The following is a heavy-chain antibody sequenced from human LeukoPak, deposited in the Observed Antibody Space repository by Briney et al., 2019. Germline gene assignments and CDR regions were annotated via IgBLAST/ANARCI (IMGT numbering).Heavy chain of an antibody. V-gene: IGHV3-30*02. CDR3: AREAADGGYCNGETCHNLYWCMDV. CDR1: ESTFTSSG. D-gene: IGHD2-15*01. CDR2: IRSDGTKK. J-gene: IGHJ6*02. Sequence: GGSLRLSCAASESTFTSSGMHWVRQAPGKGLEWVAFIRSDGTKKFYSDSVKGRFTISIDSSKNTLSLQMNSLRPEDTAVYYCAREAADGGYCNGETCHNLYWCMDVWGQGTTVTVFS.